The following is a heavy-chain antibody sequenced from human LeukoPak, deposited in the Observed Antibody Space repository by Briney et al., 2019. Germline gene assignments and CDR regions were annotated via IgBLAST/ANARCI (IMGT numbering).Heavy chain of an antibody. CDR1: GDSISSSSYY. CDR3: ARGTYGSGSYYYYYYYMDV. Sequence: SETLSLTCTVSGDSISSSSYYWGWIRQPPGKGLEWIGSFYYSGSTFYNPSLKSRVTFSVDTSKNQFSLKLSSVTAADTAVYYCARGTYGSGSYYYYYYYMDVWGKGTTVTISS. D-gene: IGHD3-10*01. J-gene: IGHJ6*03. CDR2: FYYSGST. V-gene: IGHV4-39*07.